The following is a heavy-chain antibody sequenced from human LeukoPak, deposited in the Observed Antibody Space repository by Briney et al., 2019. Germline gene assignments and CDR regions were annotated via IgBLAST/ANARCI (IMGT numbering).Heavy chain of an antibody. Sequence: GGSLRLPCAASGFTFSSYWMSWVRQAPGRGLEWVASIKQDGSEKYYVDSVKGRFTISRDNAKNSLYLQMNSLRAEDTAVYYCARQSSGRYSGPFDYWGLGTLVTVSS. CDR1: GFTFSSYW. J-gene: IGHJ4*02. CDR3: ARQSSGRYSGPFDY. D-gene: IGHD1-26*01. V-gene: IGHV3-7*01. CDR2: IKQDGSEK.